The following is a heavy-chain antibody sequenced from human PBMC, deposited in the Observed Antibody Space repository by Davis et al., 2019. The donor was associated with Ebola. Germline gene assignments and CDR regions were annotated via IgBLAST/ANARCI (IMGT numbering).Heavy chain of an antibody. CDR1: GYSINDYL. J-gene: IGHJ4*02. CDR3: VRSSTRSGTLDY. CDR2: INPNGGGT. V-gene: IGHV1-2*06. D-gene: IGHD3-10*01. Sequence: ASVKVSCKAPGYSINDYLIHWVRQAPGQGLEWMGRINPNGGGTTAQNFQGRVSMTRDTAISTAYMELSRLRSDDTAVYYCVRSSTRSGTLDYWGQGTLVTVSS.